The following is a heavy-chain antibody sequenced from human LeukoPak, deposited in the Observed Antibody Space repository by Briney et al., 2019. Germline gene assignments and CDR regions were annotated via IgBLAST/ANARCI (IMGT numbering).Heavy chain of an antibody. J-gene: IGHJ4*02. CDR3: ARDLGGSNWLYVDY. D-gene: IGHD6-13*01. CDR2: TYYRSEWYK. V-gene: IGHV6-1*01. CDR1: GDSVSSNSAA. Sequence: SQTLSLTYTISGDSVSSNSAAWNWIRQSPSRALEWLGRTYYRSEWYKDYAVSVKSRITINPDTSKNQFSLQLNSVTPEDTAVYYCARDLGGSNWLYVDYWGQGTLVTVSS.